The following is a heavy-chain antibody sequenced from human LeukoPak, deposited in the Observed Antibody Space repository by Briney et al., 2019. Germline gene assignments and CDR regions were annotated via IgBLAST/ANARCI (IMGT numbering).Heavy chain of an antibody. J-gene: IGHJ4*02. Sequence: GGSLRLSCAASGFTFTNYAMHWVRQAPGKGLEYVSAMSSDGGTTYYANSVKGRFTMSRDTSKNTLYVQMGSLRAEDGAVYYCARGGSLSAYDSWGQGTLVTVSS. D-gene: IGHD2/OR15-2a*01. CDR1: GFTFTNYA. CDR2: MSSDGGTT. V-gene: IGHV3-64*01. CDR3: ARGGSLSAYDS.